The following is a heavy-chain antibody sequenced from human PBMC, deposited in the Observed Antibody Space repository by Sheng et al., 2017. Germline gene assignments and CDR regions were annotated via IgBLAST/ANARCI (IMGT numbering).Heavy chain of an antibody. CDR1: GFTFSSYG. J-gene: IGHJ4*02. D-gene: IGHD6-19*01. CDR3: AKDRRSIAVVGYFDY. Sequence: QVQLVESGGGVVQPGRSLRLSCAASGFTFSSYGMHWVRQAPGKGLEWVAVISYDGSNKYNADSVKGRFTISRDNSKNTLYLQMNSLRAEDTAVYYCAKDRRSIAVVGYFDYWGQGTLVTVSS. CDR2: ISYDGSNK. V-gene: IGHV3-30*18.